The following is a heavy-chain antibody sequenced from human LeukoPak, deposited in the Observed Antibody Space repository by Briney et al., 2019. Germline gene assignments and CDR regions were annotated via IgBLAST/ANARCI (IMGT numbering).Heavy chain of an antibody. Sequence: SETLSLTRTVSGGSVSSGDHYWNWIRQPPGRGLEWVGYIYYGGSTYYNPSLKSRVTISVDTSKNQFSLRLSSVTAADTAVYYCARARWELLGLSSFDYWGQGTLVTVSS. CDR2: IYYGGST. CDR1: GGSVSSGDHY. V-gene: IGHV4-30-4*08. D-gene: IGHD5-24*01. J-gene: IGHJ4*02. CDR3: ARARWELLGLSSFDY.